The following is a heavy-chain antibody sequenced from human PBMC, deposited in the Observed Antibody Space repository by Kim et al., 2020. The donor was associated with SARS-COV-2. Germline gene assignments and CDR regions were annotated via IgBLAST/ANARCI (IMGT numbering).Heavy chain of an antibody. J-gene: IGHJ3*01. V-gene: IGHV3-30-3*02. Sequence: AMHWVGRAPGKGLEWVATISSDGSRNDYADSVKGRFTVSRDNSKNTLYLQMNGLKVDDTSLYYCAKKGREYCSSSSCPPDAFDVWGQGTLV. CDR2: ISSDGSRN. D-gene: IGHD2-2*01. CDR3: AKKGREYCSSSSCPPDAFDV. CDR1: A.